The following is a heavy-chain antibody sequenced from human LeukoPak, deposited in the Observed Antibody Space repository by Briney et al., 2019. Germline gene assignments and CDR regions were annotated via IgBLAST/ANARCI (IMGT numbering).Heavy chain of an antibody. J-gene: IGHJ4*02. V-gene: IGHV3-23*01. Sequence: GGSLRLSCEGSGYSLSSFWMHWVRQAPGEGLVWVSAMSRSGGSTYYADSVKGRFTISRDNSKNTLYLQMNSLRADDTAVYYCAKDGHDFWSGSDYWGQGTLVTVSS. CDR2: MSRSGGST. CDR3: AKDGHDFWSGSDY. D-gene: IGHD3-3*01. CDR1: GYSLSSFW.